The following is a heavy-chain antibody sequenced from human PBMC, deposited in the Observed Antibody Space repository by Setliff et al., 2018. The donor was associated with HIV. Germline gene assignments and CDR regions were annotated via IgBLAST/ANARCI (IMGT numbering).Heavy chain of an antibody. V-gene: IGHV1-69*13. Sequence: SVKVSCKASGGTFSSYAISWVRQAPGQGLEWMGGIIPIFGTANYAQKFQGRVTITADESTSTAYMELSSLRSEDTAMYYCAREDRGWSNRGSFDIWGQGTMVTVSS. CDR1: GGTFSSYA. J-gene: IGHJ3*02. CDR3: AREDRGWSNRGSFDI. D-gene: IGHD6-19*01. CDR2: IIPIFGTA.